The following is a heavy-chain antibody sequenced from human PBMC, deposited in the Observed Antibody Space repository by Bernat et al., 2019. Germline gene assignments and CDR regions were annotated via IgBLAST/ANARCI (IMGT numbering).Heavy chain of an antibody. CDR1: GYTFTGYY. J-gene: IGHJ6*02. D-gene: IGHD4-17*01. Sequence: QVQLVQSGAEVKKPGASVKVSCKASGYTFTGYYMHWVRQAPGQGLEWMGWINPNSGGTNYAQKFQGWVTRTRDTSISTAYMELGRLRSDDTAVYYCARGDRGGDDGDLYYYYYGMDVWGQGTTVTVSS. CDR2: INPNSGGT. V-gene: IGHV1-2*04. CDR3: ARGDRGGDDGDLYYYYYGMDV.